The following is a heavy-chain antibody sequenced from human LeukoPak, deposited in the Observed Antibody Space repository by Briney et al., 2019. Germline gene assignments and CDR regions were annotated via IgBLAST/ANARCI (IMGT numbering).Heavy chain of an antibody. CDR3: AKYPLRTRRLMDV. J-gene: IGHJ6*02. V-gene: IGHV3-23*01. Sequence: GGSLRLSCAASRFTFSSYAMTWVRQPPGKGLEWVSAISGSGGSTYYADSVKGRFTISRDNSKNTLYLQMNSLRAEDTAVYYCAKYPLRTRRLMDVWGQGTTVTVSS. CDR2: ISGSGGST. CDR1: RFTFSSYA. D-gene: IGHD3-10*01.